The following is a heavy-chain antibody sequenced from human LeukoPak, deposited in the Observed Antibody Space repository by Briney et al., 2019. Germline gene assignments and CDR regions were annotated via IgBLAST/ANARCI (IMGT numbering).Heavy chain of an antibody. Sequence: SETLSLTCTVSGDSISSGDYYWSWIRQPAGKGLEWIGRISSSGSTNYNPSLKSRVTISVDTSKNQFSLKLSSVTAADTAVYYCARGLRVFGVVTTRFDPWGQGTLVTVSS. CDR2: ISSSGST. D-gene: IGHD3-3*01. J-gene: IGHJ5*02. CDR3: ARGLRVFGVVTTRFDP. V-gene: IGHV4-61*02. CDR1: GDSISSGDYY.